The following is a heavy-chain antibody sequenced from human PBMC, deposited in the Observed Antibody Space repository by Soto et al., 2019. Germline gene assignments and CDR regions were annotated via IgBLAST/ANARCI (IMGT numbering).Heavy chain of an antibody. CDR2: IYPGDSDT. J-gene: IGHJ4*02. CDR1: GYSFTSYW. CDR3: ARRYCSGGSCLLQYYFDY. V-gene: IGHV5-51*01. Sequence: GESLKISCKGSGYSFTSYWIGWVRQMPGKGLEWMGIIYPGDSDTRYSPSFQGQVTISADKSISTAYLQWSSLKASDTAMYYCARRYCSGGSCLLQYYFDYWGQGTLVTVSS. D-gene: IGHD2-15*01.